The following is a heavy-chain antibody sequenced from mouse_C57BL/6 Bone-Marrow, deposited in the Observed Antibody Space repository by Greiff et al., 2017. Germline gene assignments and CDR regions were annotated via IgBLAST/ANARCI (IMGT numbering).Heavy chain of an antibody. Sequence: QVQLKESGAELMKPGASVKLSCKATGYTFTGYWIEWVKQRPGHGLEWIGEILPGSGSTNYNEKFKGKATFTADTSSNTAYMQLSSLTTEDSAIYDCASGIYCEYDVLWYFDVWGTGTTVTVSS. CDR3: ASGIYCEYDVLWYFDV. CDR2: ILPGSGST. J-gene: IGHJ1*03. D-gene: IGHD2-4*01. CDR1: GYTFTGYW. V-gene: IGHV1-9*01.